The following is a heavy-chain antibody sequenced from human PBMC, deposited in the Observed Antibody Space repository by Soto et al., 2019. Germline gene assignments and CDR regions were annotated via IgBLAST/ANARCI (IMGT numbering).Heavy chain of an antibody. J-gene: IGHJ1*01. D-gene: IGHD3-22*01. CDR3: ARGTHYYDSSGYPEYFQH. CDR2: IIPILGIA. Sequence: QVQLVQSGAEVKKPGSSVKVSCKASGGTFSSYTISWVRQAPGQGLEWMGRIIPILGIANYAQKFQGRVTITADKSTSTAYMELSSLRSEDTAVYYCARGTHYYDSSGYPEYFQHWGQGTLVTVSS. CDR1: GGTFSSYT. V-gene: IGHV1-69*02.